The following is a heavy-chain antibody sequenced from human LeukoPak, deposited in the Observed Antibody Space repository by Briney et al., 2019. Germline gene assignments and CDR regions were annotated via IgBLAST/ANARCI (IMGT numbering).Heavy chain of an antibody. D-gene: IGHD1-20*01. J-gene: IGHJ4*02. Sequence: ASVKVSFTASGYTFTGYYMHWVRQAPGQGLEWMGWINPNSGGTNYAQKFQGRVTMTRDTSISTAYMELSRLRSDDTAVYYCARVPVYNWNDGDFDYWGQGTLVTVSS. CDR2: INPNSGGT. V-gene: IGHV1-2*02. CDR3: ARVPVYNWNDGDFDY. CDR1: GYTFTGYY.